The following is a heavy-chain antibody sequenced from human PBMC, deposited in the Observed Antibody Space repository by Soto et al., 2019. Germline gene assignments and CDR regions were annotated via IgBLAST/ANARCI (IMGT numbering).Heavy chain of an antibody. CDR3: ATQGFYRMGV. CDR2: IHHSGAT. V-gene: IGHV4-4*02. Sequence: SETLSHTCAGSGDSITGDNWWSWVRQPPGKGLEWIGEIHHSGATNYNPSLKSRVTISVDASKNQFSLKLNSVTAAFTAMFYCATQGFYRMGVWGRGTTVT. J-gene: IGHJ6*02. CDR1: GDSITGDNW.